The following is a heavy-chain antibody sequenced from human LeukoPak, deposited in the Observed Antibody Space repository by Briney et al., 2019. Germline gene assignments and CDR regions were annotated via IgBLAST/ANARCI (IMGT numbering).Heavy chain of an antibody. CDR1: GFTFSSYS. CDR2: ISSSSSYI. J-gene: IGHJ3*02. V-gene: IGHV3-21*01. CDR3: ARDGIRGPDAFDI. D-gene: IGHD3-10*01. Sequence: GGSLRLSCAASGFTFSSYSMNWVRQAPGKGLEWVSSISSSSSYIYYADSVKGRFTISRDNSKNTLYLQMNSLRAEDTAVYYCARDGIRGPDAFDIWGQGTMVTVSS.